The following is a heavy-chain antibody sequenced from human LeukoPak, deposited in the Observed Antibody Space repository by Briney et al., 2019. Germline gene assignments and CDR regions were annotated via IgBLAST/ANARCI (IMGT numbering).Heavy chain of an antibody. J-gene: IGHJ5*02. CDR3: ARYRLGWFDP. CDR1: GGSISSSDYC. V-gene: IGHV4-61*02. D-gene: IGHD6-25*01. CDR2: INSRGST. Sequence: SETLSLTCTASGGSISSSDYCWSWHRQPAGLGLEWIGRINSRGSTNYNPSLKSRVTLSVDTSKNQFSLKLTSVTVADTAVYYCARYRLGWFDPWGQGTLVTVSS.